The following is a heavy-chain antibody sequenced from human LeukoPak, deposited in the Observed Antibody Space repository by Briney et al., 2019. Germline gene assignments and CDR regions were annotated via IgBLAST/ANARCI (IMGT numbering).Heavy chain of an antibody. CDR2: VFHNGDT. V-gene: IGHV4-39*01. Sequence: SETLSLTCTVSGDSIIGSTYDRGRFRQPDWAWIRQPPGKGLEWIGNVFHNGDTRYNPSLESRVSISVDTSKNQFSLNLNFVTAADTAVYYCARYGTVCSFDTWGQGTLVTVSS. CDR3: ARYGTVCSFDT. CDR1: GDSIIGSTYD. D-gene: IGHD3-10*01. J-gene: IGHJ4*02.